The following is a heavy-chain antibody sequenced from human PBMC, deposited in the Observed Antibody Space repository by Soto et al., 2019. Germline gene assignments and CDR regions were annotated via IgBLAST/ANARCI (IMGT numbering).Heavy chain of an antibody. CDR1: GYTFTSYG. CDR3: ARDLAAAEYPYYYGPGPLYGMDV. Sequence: QVPLVQSGAEVKKPGASVKVSCKASGYTFTSYGISWVRQAPGQGLEWMGWISAYNGNTNYAQKLQGRVTMTTDTSTSTAYMELRSLRSDDTAVYYCARDLAAAEYPYYYGPGPLYGMDVWGQGTTVTVSS. D-gene: IGHD3-10*01. V-gene: IGHV1-18*04. J-gene: IGHJ6*02. CDR2: ISAYNGNT.